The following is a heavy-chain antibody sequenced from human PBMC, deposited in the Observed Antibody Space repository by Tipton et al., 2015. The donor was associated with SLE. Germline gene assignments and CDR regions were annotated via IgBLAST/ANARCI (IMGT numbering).Heavy chain of an antibody. D-gene: IGHD3-10*01. CDR3: ARRPGAFDI. V-gene: IGHV4-59*12. CDR2: IYYSGST. CDR1: GGSISSYY. J-gene: IGHJ3*02. Sequence: TLSLTCTVSGGSISSYYWSWIRQPPGKGLEWIGYIYYSGSTNYNPSLKSRVTISVDTSKNQFSLKLCSVTAADTAVYYCARRPGAFDIWGQGTMVTVSS.